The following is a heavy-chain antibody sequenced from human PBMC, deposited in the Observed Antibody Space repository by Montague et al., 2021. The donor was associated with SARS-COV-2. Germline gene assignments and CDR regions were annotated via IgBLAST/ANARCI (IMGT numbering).Heavy chain of an antibody. D-gene: IGHD3-22*01. Sequence: QSGAEVKEPGESLKISCKGSGYSFTSYWIGWVHQMPGKGLEWMGIIYPGDSDTRYSPPFQGQVTISADKSISTAYLQWSSLKASDTAIYYCARVTDYYYATSGYWDAFDIWGQGTMVTVSS. V-gene: IGHV5-51*07. CDR1: GYSFTSYW. CDR3: ARVTDYYYATSGYWDAFDI. CDR2: IYPGDSDT. J-gene: IGHJ3*02.